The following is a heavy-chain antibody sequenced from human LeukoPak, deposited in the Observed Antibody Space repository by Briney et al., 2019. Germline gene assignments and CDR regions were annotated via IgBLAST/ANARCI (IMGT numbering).Heavy chain of an antibody. Sequence: GRSLRLSCAASGFTFSSYAMHWVRQAPGKGLEWVAVISYDGSNKYCADSVKGRFTISRDNSKNTLYLQMNSLRAEDTAVYYCARDQMHYYDSTGTFDIWGQGTMVTVSS. CDR2: ISYDGSNK. CDR3: ARDQMHYYDSTGTFDI. CDR1: GFTFSSYA. D-gene: IGHD3-22*01. J-gene: IGHJ3*02. V-gene: IGHV3-30*01.